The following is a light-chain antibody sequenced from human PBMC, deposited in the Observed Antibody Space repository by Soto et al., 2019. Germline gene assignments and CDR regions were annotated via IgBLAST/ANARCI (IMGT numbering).Light chain of an antibody. V-gene: IGLV1-47*01. CDR3: SSYTSTSTVL. CDR2: EVS. J-gene: IGLJ2*01. Sequence: QSVLTQPPSASGTPGQRVTISCSGSRSNIGNNYVYWYQQLPGTAPKFMMYEVSYRPSGVSNRFSGSKSGNTASLTISGLQAEDEADYYCSSYTSTSTVLFGGGTKLTVL. CDR1: RSNIGNNY.